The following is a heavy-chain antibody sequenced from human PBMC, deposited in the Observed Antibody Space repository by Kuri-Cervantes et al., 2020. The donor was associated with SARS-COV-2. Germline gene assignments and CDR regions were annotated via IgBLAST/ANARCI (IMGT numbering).Heavy chain of an antibody. CDR2: IYYSGST. D-gene: IGHD6-13*01. J-gene: IGHJ4*02. CDR3: ARHGLDPRSSWYLLPQIDY. Sequence: GSLRLSCTVSGGSISSSSYYWSWIRQPAGKGLEWIGRIYYSGSTYYNPSLKSRVTISVDTSKNQFSLKLSSVTAADTAVYYCARHGLDPRSSWYLLPQIDYWGQGTLVTVSS. V-gene: IGHV4-39*01. CDR1: GGSISSSSYY.